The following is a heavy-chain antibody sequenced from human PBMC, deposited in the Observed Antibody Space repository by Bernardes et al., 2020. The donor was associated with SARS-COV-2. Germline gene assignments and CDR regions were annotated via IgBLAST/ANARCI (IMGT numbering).Heavy chain of an antibody. CDR3: ARGGVATTWGAFDN. V-gene: IGHV3-33*01. CDR2: IKYDGVTK. Sequence: GGSLRLSCATSGFGLNIYGMHWVRQAPGAGLEWVAAIKYDGVTKYYTDSVKGRFTISRDVSSKTVDLQMDRLSVEDTAVYYCARGGVATTWGAFDNWGPGTLVTVSS. D-gene: IGHD5-12*01. J-gene: IGHJ4*02. CDR1: GFGLNIYG.